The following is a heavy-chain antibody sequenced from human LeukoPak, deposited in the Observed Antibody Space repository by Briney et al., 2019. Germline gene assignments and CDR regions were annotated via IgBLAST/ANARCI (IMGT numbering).Heavy chain of an antibody. D-gene: IGHD4-23*01. V-gene: IGHV4-34*01. CDR1: GGSFSGYY. CDR2: INHSGST. J-gene: IGHJ6*02. Sequence: WESLSLTCAVSGGSFSGYYWSWIRQPPGKGLEWIGEINHSGSTNYNTSLKSRVTISVDTSKNQFSLKLNSVTAADTAVYYCARGVVTPYYYYGMDVWGQGTTVIVSS. CDR3: ARGVVTPYYYYGMDV.